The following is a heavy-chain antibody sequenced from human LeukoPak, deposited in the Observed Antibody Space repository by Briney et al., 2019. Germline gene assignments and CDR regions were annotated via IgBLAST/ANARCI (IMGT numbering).Heavy chain of an antibody. Sequence: ASVKVSCKASGYTFTGYYMHWVRQAPGQGLEWMGWINPNSGGTNYAQKFQGRVTMTRDTSISTAYMELSRLRSDDTAVYYCARTPVSNMVRGGLYYYGMDVWGQGTTVTVSS. V-gene: IGHV1-2*02. D-gene: IGHD3-10*01. J-gene: IGHJ6*02. CDR1: GYTFTGYY. CDR3: ARTPVSNMVRGGLYYYGMDV. CDR2: INPNSGGT.